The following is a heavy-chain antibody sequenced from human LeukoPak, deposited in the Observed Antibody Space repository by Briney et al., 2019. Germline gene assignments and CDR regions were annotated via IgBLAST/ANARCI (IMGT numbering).Heavy chain of an antibody. Sequence: PGGSLRLSCAASRFTFGSYWMHWVRQAPGKGLVWVSRINTDGSSTTYADSVKGRFTISRDNSKSTLYLQMNSLRAEDTAVYFCGRDSRGDILTGYYGMAVWGQGTTVTVFS. CDR2: INTDGSST. D-gene: IGHD3-9*01. J-gene: IGHJ6*02. V-gene: IGHV3-74*01. CDR1: RFTFGSYW. CDR3: GRDSRGDILTGYYGMAV.